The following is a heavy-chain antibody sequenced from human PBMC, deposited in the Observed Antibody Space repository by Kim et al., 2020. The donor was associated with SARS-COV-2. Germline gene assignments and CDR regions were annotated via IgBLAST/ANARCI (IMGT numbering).Heavy chain of an antibody. CDR2: ISSSSSYI. CDR3: ARDLYYDYVWGSYRFKGFPYYYYGMDV. J-gene: IGHJ6*02. Sequence: GGSLRLSCAASGFTFSSYSMNWVRQAPGKGLEWVSSISSSSSYIYYADSVKGRFTISRDNAKNSLYLQMNSLRAEDTAVYYCARDLYYDYVWGSYRFKGFPYYYYGMDVWGQGTTVTVSS. D-gene: IGHD3-16*02. CDR1: GFTFSSYS. V-gene: IGHV3-21*01.